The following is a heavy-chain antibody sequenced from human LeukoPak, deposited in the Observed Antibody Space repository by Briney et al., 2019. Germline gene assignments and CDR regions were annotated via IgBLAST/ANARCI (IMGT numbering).Heavy chain of an antibody. CDR2: IRYDGSNK. J-gene: IGHJ4*02. CDR3: ARGPYGLDQ. Sequence: GGSLRLSCAASGFTFSSYGMHWVRQAPGKGLEGVAFIRYDGSNKYYADSVNGRFNISKDNSKNPLYLQMNSLRAEDTAVDFCARGPYGLDQWGQGTLVTVSS. D-gene: IGHD4-17*01. CDR1: GFTFSSYG. V-gene: IGHV3-30*02.